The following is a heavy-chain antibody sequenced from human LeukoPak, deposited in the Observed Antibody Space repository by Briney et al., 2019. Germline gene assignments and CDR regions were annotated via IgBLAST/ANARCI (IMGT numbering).Heavy chain of an antibody. J-gene: IGHJ4*02. D-gene: IGHD2-15*01. CDR2: VSGSGDRT. Sequence: PPGGSLRLSGAASGFTFSRYGMSWVRQAPGKGLEWVSAVSGSGDRTYYADSVKGRFTISRDNSKNTLYLQMNSLRAEDTAVYYCAKVESAGGLNYWGQGTLVTVSS. V-gene: IGHV3-23*01. CDR1: GFTFSRYG. CDR3: AKVESAGGLNY.